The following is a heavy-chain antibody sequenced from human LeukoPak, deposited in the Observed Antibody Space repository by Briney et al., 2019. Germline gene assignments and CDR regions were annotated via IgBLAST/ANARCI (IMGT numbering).Heavy chain of an antibody. D-gene: IGHD1-26*01. Sequence: GGSVRLSCAASGFTFSHYGMHWVRQAPGKGLEWVAFIRKDGSNQFYADSVKGRFTISRDNSKNTVYLQMNSLRPEDTALYHCAKDITESGSYDFDYWGQGILVTVSS. CDR1: GFTFSHYG. CDR3: AKDITESGSYDFDY. J-gene: IGHJ4*02. CDR2: IRKDGSNQ. V-gene: IGHV3-30*02.